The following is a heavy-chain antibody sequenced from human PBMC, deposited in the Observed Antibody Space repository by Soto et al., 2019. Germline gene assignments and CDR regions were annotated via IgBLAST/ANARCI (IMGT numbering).Heavy chain of an antibody. CDR3: AREVPSTVTSYFDS. CDR1: GASMFDNN. V-gene: IGHV4-59*01. CDR2: VYHTGST. J-gene: IGHJ4*02. D-gene: IGHD4-17*01. Sequence: SETLSLTCTVSGASMFDNNWAWIRQPPGKGLEWIGYVYHTGSTSYNPSLRSRVKISVETSKNQFSLKLASVTAVDTAEYFCAREVPSTVTSYFDSWGQGTLVTVSS.